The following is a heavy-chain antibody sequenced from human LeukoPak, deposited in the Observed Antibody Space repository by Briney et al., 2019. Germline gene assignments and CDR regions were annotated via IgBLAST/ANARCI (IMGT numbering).Heavy chain of an antibody. CDR1: GFTFTNYA. D-gene: IGHD4-17*01. V-gene: IGHV3-23*01. CDR2: ISGSGGST. J-gene: IGHJ3*02. Sequence: GGSLRLSCEASGFTFTNYAMIWVRQAPGKGLEWVSAISGSGGSTYYADSVKGRFTISRDNSKNTLFLQVNSLRAEDTAVYYCGKDPNGDYVGAFDMWGQGTMVTVSP. CDR3: GKDPNGDYVGAFDM.